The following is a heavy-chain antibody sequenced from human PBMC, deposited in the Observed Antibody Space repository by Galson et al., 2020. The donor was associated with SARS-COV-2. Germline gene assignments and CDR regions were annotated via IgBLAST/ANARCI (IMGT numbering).Heavy chain of an antibody. CDR1: GGSFSGYY. J-gene: IGHJ6*03. CDR3: ARGGDEYYYYYMDV. D-gene: IGHD3-10*01. Sequence: SETLSLTCAVYGGSFSGYYWSWIRQPPGKGLEWIGEINSSGSTNYNPSLKSRVTISLDTSKNQFSLRLSSGTAADTALYYCARGGDEYYYYYMDVWGKGTTVTVSS. V-gene: IGHV4-34*01. CDR2: INSSGST.